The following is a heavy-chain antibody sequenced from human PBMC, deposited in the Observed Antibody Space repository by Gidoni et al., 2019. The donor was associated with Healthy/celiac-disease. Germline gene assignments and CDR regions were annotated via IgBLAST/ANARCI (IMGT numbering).Heavy chain of an antibody. V-gene: IGHV3-11*01. D-gene: IGHD2-2*01. CDR1: GFTFSDYY. Sequence: QVQLVESGGGLVKPGGSLRLSCAAPGFTFSDYYMSWIRQAPGKGLEWVSYISSSGSTIYYADSVKGRFTISRDNAKNSLYLQMNSLRAEDTAVYYCASYCSSTSCYPSGPWGQGTLVTVSS. J-gene: IGHJ5*02. CDR2: ISSSGSTI. CDR3: ASYCSSTSCYPSGP.